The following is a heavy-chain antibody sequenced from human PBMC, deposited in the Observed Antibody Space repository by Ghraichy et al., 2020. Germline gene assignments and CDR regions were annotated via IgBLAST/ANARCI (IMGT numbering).Heavy chain of an antibody. J-gene: IGHJ4*02. Sequence: ASVKVSCKASGYTFTGYYMHWVRQAPGQGLEWMGWINPNSGGTNYAQKFQGWVTMTRDTSISTAYMELSRLRSDDTAVYYCARGEHYSSGWYQGDYWGQGTLVTVSS. CDR2: INPNSGGT. CDR3: ARGEHYSSGWYQGDY. CDR1: GYTFTGYY. V-gene: IGHV1-2*04. D-gene: IGHD6-19*01.